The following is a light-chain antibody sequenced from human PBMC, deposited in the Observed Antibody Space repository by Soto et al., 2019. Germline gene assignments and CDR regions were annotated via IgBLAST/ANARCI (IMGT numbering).Light chain of an antibody. J-gene: IGKJ5*01. CDR1: QSVSSS. V-gene: IGKV3-15*01. CDR2: GAS. CDR3: QQYNKWPPFT. Sequence: EIVMTQSPATRSVSPGERATLSCRASQSVSSSLAWYQQKPGQAPRLLIYGASTRATGIPARFSGSGSGTEFTLPISSLQSEDFAVYYCQQYNKWPPFTFGQGTRLEIK.